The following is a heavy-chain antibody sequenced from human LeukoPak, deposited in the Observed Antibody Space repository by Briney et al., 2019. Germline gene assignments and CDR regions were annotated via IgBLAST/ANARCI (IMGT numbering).Heavy chain of an antibody. D-gene: IGHD5-12*01. Sequence: ASVKVSCKASGGTFSSYAISWVRQAAGQGLEWMGGIIPIFGTANYAQKFQGRVTITTDESTSTAYMELSSLRSEDTAVYYCARGGGLYSGYDYYWFDPWGQGTLVTVSS. CDR3: ARGGGLYSGYDYYWFDP. CDR2: IIPIFGTA. V-gene: IGHV1-69*05. CDR1: GGTFSSYA. J-gene: IGHJ5*02.